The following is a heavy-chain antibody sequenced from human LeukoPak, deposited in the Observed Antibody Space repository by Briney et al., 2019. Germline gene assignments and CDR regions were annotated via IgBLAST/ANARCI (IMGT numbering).Heavy chain of an antibody. J-gene: IGHJ4*02. CDR1: GFTFSSCW. CDR2: IKQDGSEK. CDR3: AREGRTTVTIDY. D-gene: IGHD4-17*01. Sequence: GGSLRLSCAASGFTFSSCWMSWVRQAPGKGLGWVASIKQDGSEKYYVDSVKGRFTISRDNAKNSQYLEMNSLRAEDTAVYYCAREGRTTVTIDYWGQGTLVTVSS. V-gene: IGHV3-7*03.